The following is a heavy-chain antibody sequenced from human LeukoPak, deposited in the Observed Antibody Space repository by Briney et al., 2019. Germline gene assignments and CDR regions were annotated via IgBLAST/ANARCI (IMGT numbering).Heavy chain of an antibody. D-gene: IGHD6-19*01. CDR1: GIIFSGYG. J-gene: IGHJ4*01. CDR3: AKVGSGWYGVDY. Sequence: GGSLRLSCEVSGIIFSGYGIHWVRQAPGKGLEWVAFIRYDGTNKYYADSVKGRFTISRDNSNNTLYLQMNSLRVEDTAVYYCAKVGSGWYGVDYWGHGTLVTVSS. V-gene: IGHV3-30*02. CDR2: IRYDGTNK.